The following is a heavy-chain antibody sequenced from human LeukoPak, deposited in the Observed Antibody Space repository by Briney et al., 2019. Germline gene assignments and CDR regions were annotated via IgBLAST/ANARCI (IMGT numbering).Heavy chain of an antibody. J-gene: IGHJ4*02. CDR2: TYYRSKWYN. CDR3: ARSPTVTTPFDC. V-gene: IGHV6-1*01. D-gene: IGHD4-17*01. Sequence: SQTLSLTYAISGDSVSTNSAAWNWVRQSPSRGLEWLGRTYYRSKWYNDYAVSLKSRITINPDTSKNQFSLQLNSVTPEDTAVYYCARSPTVTTPFDCWGQGTLVTVSS. CDR1: GDSVSTNSAA.